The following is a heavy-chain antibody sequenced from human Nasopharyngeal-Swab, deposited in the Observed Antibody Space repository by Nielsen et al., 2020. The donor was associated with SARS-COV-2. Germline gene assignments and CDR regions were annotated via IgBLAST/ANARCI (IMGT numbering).Heavy chain of an antibody. D-gene: IGHD6-19*01. Sequence: LRLSCTVSGGSISSGSYYWSWIRQPAGKGLEWIGRIYTSGSTNYNPSLKSRVTISVDTSKNQFSLKLSSVTAADTAVYYCARAGSGPLYAFDIWGQGTMVTVSS. CDR3: ARAGSGPLYAFDI. CDR1: GGSISSGSYY. CDR2: IYTSGST. V-gene: IGHV4-61*02. J-gene: IGHJ3*02.